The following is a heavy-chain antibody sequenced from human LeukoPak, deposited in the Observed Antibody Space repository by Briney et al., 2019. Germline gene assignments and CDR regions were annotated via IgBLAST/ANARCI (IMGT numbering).Heavy chain of an antibody. J-gene: IGHJ4*02. CDR3: ARDIVATRGYFDY. CDR1: GFTFSDYY. CDR2: ISSSGSTI. V-gene: IGHV3-11*01. D-gene: IGHD5-12*01. Sequence: GGSLRLSCAASGFTFSDYYMSWIRQAPGKGLEWVSYISSSGSTIYYADSVKGRFTIPRDNAKNSLYLQMNSLRAEDTAVYYCARDIVATRGYFDYWGQGTLVTVSS.